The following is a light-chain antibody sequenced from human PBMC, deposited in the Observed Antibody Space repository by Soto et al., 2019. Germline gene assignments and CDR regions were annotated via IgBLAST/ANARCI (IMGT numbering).Light chain of an antibody. Sequence: DMQMTQSPSTLSASVGDSVTITCRASQNIRTWLAWYQQKPGKAPKLLIYKASTLESGVPSRFSGSRSGTEFTLTISSLQTDDFATYYCQQYDSSPLTFGGGTKVDIK. J-gene: IGKJ4*01. CDR1: QNIRTW. CDR3: QQYDSSPLT. V-gene: IGKV1-5*03. CDR2: KAS.